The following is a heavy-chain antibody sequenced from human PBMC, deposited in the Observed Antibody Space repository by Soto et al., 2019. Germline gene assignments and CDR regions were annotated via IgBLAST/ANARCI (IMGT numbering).Heavy chain of an antibody. J-gene: IGHJ6*02. CDR3: ARAITIFGVAAPDYYYGMDV. Sequence: GGSLRLSCAASAFTFSSYAMHWVRQAPGKGLEWVAVISYDGSNKYYADSVKGRFTISRDNSKNTLYLQMNSLRAEDTAVYYCARAITIFGVAAPDYYYGMDVWGQGTTVTVSS. D-gene: IGHD3-3*01. V-gene: IGHV3-30-3*01. CDR2: ISYDGSNK. CDR1: AFTFSSYA.